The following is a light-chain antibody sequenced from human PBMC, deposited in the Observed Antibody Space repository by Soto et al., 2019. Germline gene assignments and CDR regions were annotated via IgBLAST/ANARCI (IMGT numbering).Light chain of an antibody. Sequence: DIQMTQSPSTLSASVGDRVTITCGASQSISSWLAWYQQTKGKAPKILIYKASTLKSGVPSRFRGSGSGTEFTLPISSLQPDDFETYYCQHYNSYSEAFGQGTKVDIK. J-gene: IGKJ1*01. CDR1: QSISSW. CDR2: KAS. V-gene: IGKV1-5*03. CDR3: QHYNSYSEA.